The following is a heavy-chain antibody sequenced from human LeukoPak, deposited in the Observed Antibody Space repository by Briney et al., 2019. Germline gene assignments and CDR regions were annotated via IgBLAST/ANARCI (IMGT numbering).Heavy chain of an antibody. CDR2: INPSGGST. CDR3: ARDDNPTVVTDDAFDI. D-gene: IGHD4-23*01. CDR1: GYTFTSYY. V-gene: IGHV1-46*01. Sequence: ASVKVSCKASGYTFTSYYMHWVRQAPGQGLEWMGIINPSGGSTSYAQKFQGRVTMTRDMSTSTVYMELSSLRSEDTAVYYCARDDNPTVVTDDAFDIWGQGTMVTVSS. J-gene: IGHJ3*02.